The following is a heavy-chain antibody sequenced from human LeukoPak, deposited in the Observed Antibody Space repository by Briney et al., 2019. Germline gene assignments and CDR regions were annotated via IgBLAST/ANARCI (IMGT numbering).Heavy chain of an antibody. D-gene: IGHD5-18*01. V-gene: IGHV3-9*01. CDR2: ISWNSGSI. CDR1: GFTFDDYA. Sequence: GRSLRLSCAASGFTFDDYAMHWVRQAPGKGLEWVSGISWNSGSIGYADSVKGRFTISRDNAKNSLYLQMNSLRAEDTALYYCAKGKTTQLWLTFDYWGQGTLVTVSS. J-gene: IGHJ4*02. CDR3: AKGKTTQLWLTFDY.